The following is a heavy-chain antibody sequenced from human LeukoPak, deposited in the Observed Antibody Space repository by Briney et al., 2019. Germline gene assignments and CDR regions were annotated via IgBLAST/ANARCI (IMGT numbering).Heavy chain of an antibody. CDR2: ISYDGSNK. D-gene: IGHD3-22*01. J-gene: IGHJ4*02. Sequence: GGSLRLSCAASGFTFSSYAMHWVRQAPGKVLEWVAVISYDGSNKYYADSVKGRFTISRDNSKNTLYLQMNSLRAEDTAVYYCARALYYYDSSGYYSLGYWGQGTLVTVSS. V-gene: IGHV3-30*04. CDR3: ARALYYYDSSGYYSLGY. CDR1: GFTFSSYA.